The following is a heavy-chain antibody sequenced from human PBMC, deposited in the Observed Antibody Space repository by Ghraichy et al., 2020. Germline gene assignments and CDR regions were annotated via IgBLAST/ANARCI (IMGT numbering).Heavy chain of an antibody. V-gene: IGHV2-5*01. D-gene: IGHD3-10*01. J-gene: IGHJ5*02. Sequence: SGPTLVKPTQTLTLTCTFSGFSLSTSGVGVGWIRQPPGKALEWLALIYWNDDKRYSPSLKGRLTITKDTSKNQVVLTMTNMDPVDTATYYCAHRRSYYYGSGSFNWFDPWGQGTLVTVSS. CDR3: AHRRSYYYGSGSFNWFDP. CDR2: IYWNDDK. CDR1: GFSLSTSGVG.